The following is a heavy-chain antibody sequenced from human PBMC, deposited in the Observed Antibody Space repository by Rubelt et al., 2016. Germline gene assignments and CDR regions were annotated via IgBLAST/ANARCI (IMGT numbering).Heavy chain of an antibody. V-gene: IGHV3-66*01. CDR1: GFTVSSNY. CDR2: IYSGGST. J-gene: IGHJ2*01. D-gene: IGHD3/OR15-3a*01. CDR3: ARDQLDPYWYFDL. Sequence: EVQLVESGGGLVQPGGSLRLSCAASGFTVSSNYMSWVRQAPGKGLEWVSVIYSGGSTYYSDSVKGRFTISRDNSKNTLYLQMNSLRDEDTAVYYCARDQLDPYWYFDLWGRGTLVTVSS.